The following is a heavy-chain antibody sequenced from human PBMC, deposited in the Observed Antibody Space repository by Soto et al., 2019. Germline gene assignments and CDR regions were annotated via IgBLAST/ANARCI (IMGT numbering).Heavy chain of an antibody. J-gene: IGHJ4*02. Sequence: ETLSLTCTVSGGSINSSGYYWGWIRQPPGKGLEWIGSMFYGVSTYYNPSLKSQVTVSVDTSKNQFSLNLRSVTAADTAVYYCARLPSRHLVDYWGQGTLVTVSS. CDR3: ARLPSRHLVDY. D-gene: IGHD3-3*02. V-gene: IGHV4-39*01. CDR1: GGSINSSGYY. CDR2: MFYGVST.